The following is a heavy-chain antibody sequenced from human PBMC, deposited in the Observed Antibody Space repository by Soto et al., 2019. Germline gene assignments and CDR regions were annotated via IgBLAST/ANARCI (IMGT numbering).Heavy chain of an antibody. V-gene: IGHV3-66*04. Sequence: GGPLRVSCAAFGLTVSSNYMSWARKDPGKGLEWVSVIYSGGSTYYADSVKGRFTISRDNSKNTLYLQMNSLRAEDTAVYYCARLSGDYWGQGTLVTVSS. CDR2: IYSGGST. J-gene: IGHJ4*02. CDR1: GLTVSSNY. CDR3: ARLSGDY. D-gene: IGHD5-12*01.